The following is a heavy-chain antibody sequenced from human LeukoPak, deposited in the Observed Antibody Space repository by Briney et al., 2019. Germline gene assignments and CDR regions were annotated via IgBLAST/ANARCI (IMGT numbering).Heavy chain of an antibody. CDR1: GGTFSSYA. CDR3: ARTYSSSSRNNWFDP. CDR2: IIPIFGTA. D-gene: IGHD6-6*01. Sequence: SVKVSCKASGGTFSSYAISWVRQAPGQGLEWMGGIIPIFGTANYAQKFQGRVTITTDESTSTAYMELSSLRSEDTAVYYCARTYSSSSRNNWFDPWGQGTLVTVSS. J-gene: IGHJ5*02. V-gene: IGHV1-69*05.